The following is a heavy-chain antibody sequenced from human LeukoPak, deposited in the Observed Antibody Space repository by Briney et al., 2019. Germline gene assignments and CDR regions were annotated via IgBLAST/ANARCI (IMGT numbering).Heavy chain of an antibody. D-gene: IGHD3-9*01. CDR3: ARRNGDYDILTGLGDY. CDR2: ISAYNGNT. Sequence: ASVKVSCKASGYTFTSYGISWVRQAPGQGLEWMGWISAYNGNTNYAQKLQGRVTMTTDTSTSTAYMELRSLRSDDTAVYYCARRNGDYDILTGLGDYWGQGTLVTVSS. J-gene: IGHJ4*02. V-gene: IGHV1-18*01. CDR1: GYTFTSYG.